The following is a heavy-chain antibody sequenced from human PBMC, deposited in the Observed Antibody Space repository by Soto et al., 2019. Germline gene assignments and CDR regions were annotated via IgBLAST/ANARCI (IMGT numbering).Heavy chain of an antibody. D-gene: IGHD5-12*01. J-gene: IGHJ4*02. CDR3: ANRGGYDPRAYYYDL. CDR2: ISGSGEHA. Sequence: GGSLRLSCAASGFTFSSYSMSWVRQGPGKGLEWVAGISGSGEHADYADSVKGRFTISRDNSKNTLYLQMNSLGPENTAIYNYANRGGYDPRAYYYDLWSQGSQVTVSS. CDR1: GFTFSSYS. V-gene: IGHV3-23*01.